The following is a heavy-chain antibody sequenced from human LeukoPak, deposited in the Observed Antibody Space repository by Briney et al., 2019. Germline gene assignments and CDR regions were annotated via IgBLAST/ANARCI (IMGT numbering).Heavy chain of an antibody. CDR3: ARGGYSNYDWYFDL. V-gene: IGHV7-4-1*02. CDR1: GYTFTSYA. CDR2: INTNTGNP. J-gene: IGHJ2*01. Sequence: ASVKVSCKTSGYTFTSYAMNWVRQAPGQGLEWMGWINTNTGNPTYAQGFTGRFVFSLDTSVSAAYLQISSLKAEDTAVYYCARGGYSNYDWYFDLWGRGTLVTVSS. D-gene: IGHD4-11*01.